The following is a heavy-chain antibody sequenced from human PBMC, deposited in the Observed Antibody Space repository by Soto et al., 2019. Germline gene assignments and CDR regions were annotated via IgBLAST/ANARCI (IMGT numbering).Heavy chain of an antibody. J-gene: IGHJ3*02. CDR1: GYTFTCYY. Sequence: ASVTVSCKASGYTFTCYYMHWVRQAPGQGLEWMGWINPNSGGTNYAQKFQGRVTITRDTSASTAYMELSSLRSEDTAVYYCARDLIVFDIWGQGTMVTVSS. V-gene: IGHV1-2*02. CDR3: ARDLIVFDI. CDR2: INPNSGGT. D-gene: IGHD2-15*01.